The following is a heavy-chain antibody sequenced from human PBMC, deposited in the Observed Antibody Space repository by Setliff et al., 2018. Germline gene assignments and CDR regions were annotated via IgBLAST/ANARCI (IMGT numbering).Heavy chain of an antibody. J-gene: IGHJ4*02. CDR3: ASERESASRQTYFDS. D-gene: IGHD2-15*01. CDR2: IYHSGST. CDR1: GGSISSSNW. V-gene: IGHV4-4*02. Sequence: KPSETLSLTCAVSGGSISSSNWWSWVRQPPRKGLEWIGEIYHSGSTNYNPSLKSRVTISVDKSKNQFSLKLSSVTAADTAVYYCASERESASRQTYFDSWGQGTLVTISS.